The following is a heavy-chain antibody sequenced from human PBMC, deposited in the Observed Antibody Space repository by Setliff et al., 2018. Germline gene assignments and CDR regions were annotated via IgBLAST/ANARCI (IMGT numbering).Heavy chain of an antibody. CDR2: INAGNGNT. D-gene: IGHD1-26*01. CDR3: ARAGGARLGAFDI. J-gene: IGHJ3*02. Sequence: ASVKVSCKASGYTFTSYAMHWVRQAPGQRLEWMGWINAGNGNTTYSQKFQGRVTITRDTSASTAYMELSSLRSEDTAVYYCARAGGARLGAFDIWGQGTMVTVSS. CDR1: GYTFTSYA. V-gene: IGHV1-3*01.